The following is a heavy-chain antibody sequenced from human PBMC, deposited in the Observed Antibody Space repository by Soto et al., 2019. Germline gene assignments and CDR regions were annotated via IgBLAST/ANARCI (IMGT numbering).Heavy chain of an antibody. V-gene: IGHV1-69*06. D-gene: IGHD2-8*02. Sequence: QVQLVQSGAEVKRPESSMKVSCKPSGGTFNNYAINWVRQAPGQGLEWMGAIIPISGTTKYAQKFQGRVKITAYKSTSTVYMDLSSLRSEDTAVYYCARWGGLSCSGAVCFKKPFDYWGQGTLVTVSS. CDR3: ARWGGLSCSGAVCFKKPFDY. J-gene: IGHJ4*02. CDR1: GGTFNNYA. CDR2: IIPISGTT.